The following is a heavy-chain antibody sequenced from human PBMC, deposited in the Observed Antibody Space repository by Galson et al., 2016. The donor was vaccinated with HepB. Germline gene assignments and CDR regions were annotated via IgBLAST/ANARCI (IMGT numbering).Heavy chain of an antibody. J-gene: IGHJ4*02. CDR3: ARDRSGYSSGGGFDY. CDR1: GYTFTSYG. V-gene: IGHV1-18*01. CDR2: INGYNGYT. Sequence: SVKVSCKASGYTFTSYGISWVRQAPGQGLEWMGWINGYNGYTNYAQKLQGRITMTTDTSTTTAYMELRSLRSDDTAVYYCARDRSGYSSGGGFDYWGQGTLVTVSS. D-gene: IGHD5-18*01.